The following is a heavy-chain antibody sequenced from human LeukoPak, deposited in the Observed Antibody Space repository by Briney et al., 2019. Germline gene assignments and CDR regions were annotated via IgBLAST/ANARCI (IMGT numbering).Heavy chain of an antibody. CDR3: ARDPSNYRLGARGMDV. D-gene: IGHD4-11*01. CDR2: ISYDGSNK. J-gene: IGHJ6*02. V-gene: IGHV3-30-3*01. Sequence: AGTLRLSCAASGFTFSSYAMHWVRKAPRKGLEWVSVISYDGSNKYYADSVKGRFTISRDNSKNTLYLQMNSLRAEDTAVYYCARDPSNYRLGARGMDVWGQGTTVTVSS. CDR1: GFTFSSYA.